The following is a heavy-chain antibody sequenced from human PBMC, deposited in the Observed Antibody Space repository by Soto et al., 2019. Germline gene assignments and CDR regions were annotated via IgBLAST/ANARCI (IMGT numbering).Heavy chain of an antibody. D-gene: IGHD2-15*01. CDR1: GGTFGRYT. J-gene: IGHJ4*02. Sequence: QVQLVQSGPQVTKPGSSVKVSCTASGGTFGRYTISWVRQAPGQGLEWMGGILPVLGTTNVAQRFQGRLTFTADESTTTAYLKLSSLRPGATAVYYCPRGFFVPAATNAPFAHWGQGILVTVSS. V-gene: IGHV1-69*16. CDR2: ILPVLGTT. CDR3: PRGFFVPAATNAPFAH.